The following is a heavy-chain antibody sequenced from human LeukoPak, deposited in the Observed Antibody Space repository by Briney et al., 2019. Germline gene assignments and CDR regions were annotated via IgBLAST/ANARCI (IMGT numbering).Heavy chain of an antibody. CDR2: IYWDNDK. CDR3: AHLSKYCTSGVCYYFDY. V-gene: IGHV2-5*02. J-gene: IGHJ4*02. Sequence: SGPTLVNPTQTLTLTCTFSGFSLSTSGAGVGWIRQPPGKALEWLALIYWDNDKRYSPSLKSRVTITKDTSKNQVVLRMTNMDPVDTATYYCAHLSKYCTSGVCYYFDYWGQGTLVTVSS. CDR1: GFSLSTSGAG. D-gene: IGHD2-8*01.